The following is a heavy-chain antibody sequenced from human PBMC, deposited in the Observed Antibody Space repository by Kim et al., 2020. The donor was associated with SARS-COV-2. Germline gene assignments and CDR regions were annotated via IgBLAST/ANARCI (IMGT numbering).Heavy chain of an antibody. CDR2: VYPSDSDV. V-gene: IGHV5-51*01. Sequence: GESLKISCQGSGYSFTDYWIAWVRQMPGKGLEWMGIVYPSDSDVRYSPSFQGQVTVSADKSISTAFLQCSSLKASDTAIDYCARREIYGVRSCRAYGGFD. CDR1: GYSFTDYW. CDR3: ARREIYGVRSCRAYGGFD. D-gene: IGHD4-17*01. J-gene: IGHJ3*01.